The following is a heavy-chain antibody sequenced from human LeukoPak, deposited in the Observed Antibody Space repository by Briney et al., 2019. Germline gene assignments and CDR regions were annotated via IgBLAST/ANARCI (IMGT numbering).Heavy chain of an antibody. V-gene: IGHV3-23*01. CDR1: GFTFSSYA. J-gene: IGHJ4*02. CDR2: TSGSGGST. Sequence: GGSLRLSCAASGFTFSSYAMSWVRQAPGKGLEWVSATSGSGGSTYYADSVKGRFTISRDNSKNTLYLQMNSLRAEDTAVYYCATFTDYVWGSYRFNAPTYWGQGTLVTVSS. CDR3: ATFTDYVWGSYRFNAPTY. D-gene: IGHD3-16*02.